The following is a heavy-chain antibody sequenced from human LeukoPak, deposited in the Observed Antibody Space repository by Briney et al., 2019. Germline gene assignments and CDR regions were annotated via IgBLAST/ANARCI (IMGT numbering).Heavy chain of an antibody. V-gene: IGHV3-49*04. D-gene: IGHD3-16*01. CDR3: IILSELWHSHDPFDI. CDR1: GFTFGAYA. CDR2: IRSKAYGGTT. J-gene: IGHJ3*02. Sequence: GGSLRLSCIASGFTFGAYAMSWVRQAPGKGLEWVGFIRSKAYGGTTEYAASVKGRFTISRADSRNIAYLQMNSLKTAETGVYYYIILSELWHSHDPFDIWGQGTKVTVSS.